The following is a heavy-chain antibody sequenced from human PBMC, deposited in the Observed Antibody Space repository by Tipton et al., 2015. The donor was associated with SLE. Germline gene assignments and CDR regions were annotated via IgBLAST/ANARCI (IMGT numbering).Heavy chain of an antibody. CDR2: IFYSGST. Sequence: TLSLTCTVSGDSIISGAYYWSWVRQHPGRGLEWLAYIFYSGSTYYNPSLKSRLNISVGRSNNQFSLKLTSVTAADTAVYYCARVGAASGARYFDPWGQGMLVTVSS. CDR3: ARVGAASGARYFDP. D-gene: IGHD3-16*01. V-gene: IGHV4-31*03. CDR1: GDSIISGAYY. J-gene: IGHJ5*02.